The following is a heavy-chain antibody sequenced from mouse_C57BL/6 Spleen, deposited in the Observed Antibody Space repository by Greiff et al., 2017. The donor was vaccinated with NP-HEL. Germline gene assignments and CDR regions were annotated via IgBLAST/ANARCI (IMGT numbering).Heavy chain of an antibody. V-gene: IGHV1-59*01. D-gene: IGHD3-2*02. J-gene: IGHJ2*01. CDR2: IDPSDSYT. CDR3: ARPSTAQATDY. CDR1: GYTFTSYW. Sequence: VQLQQSGAELVRPGTSVKLSCKASGYTFTSYWMHWVKQRPGQGLEWIGVIDPSDSYTNYNQKFKGKATLTVDTSSSTAYMQLSSLTSEDSAVYYCARPSTAQATDYWGQGTTLTVSS.